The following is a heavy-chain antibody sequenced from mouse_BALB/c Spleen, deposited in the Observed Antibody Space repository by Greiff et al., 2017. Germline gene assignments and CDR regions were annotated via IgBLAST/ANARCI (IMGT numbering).Heavy chain of an antibody. D-gene: IGHD2-4*01. J-gene: IGHJ1*01. CDR3: ARGLRPSYWYFDV. CDR1: GYAFSSYW. Sequence: QVQLQQSGAELVRPGSSVKISCKASGYAFSSYWMNWVKQRPGQGLEWIGQIYPGDGDTNYNGKFKGKATLTADKSSSTAYMQLSSLTSEDSAVYFCARGLRPSYWYFDVWGAGTTVTVSS. CDR2: IYPGDGDT. V-gene: IGHV1-80*01.